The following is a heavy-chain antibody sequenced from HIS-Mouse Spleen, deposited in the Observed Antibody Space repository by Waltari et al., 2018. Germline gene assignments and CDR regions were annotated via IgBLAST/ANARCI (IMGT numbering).Heavy chain of an antibody. CDR1: GFTFSSYS. CDR3: ARGLGINLLGSFDL. Sequence: EVQLVESGGGLVKPGGSLRLSCAASGFTFSSYSMNCVRQAPGKGLEWVSSISGSRSYIYYADSVKGRFTISRDNAKNSLYLQMNSLRAEDTAVYYCARGLGINLLGSFDLWGRGTLVTVSS. CDR2: ISGSRSYI. V-gene: IGHV3-21*01. J-gene: IGHJ2*01. D-gene: IGHD2-8*02.